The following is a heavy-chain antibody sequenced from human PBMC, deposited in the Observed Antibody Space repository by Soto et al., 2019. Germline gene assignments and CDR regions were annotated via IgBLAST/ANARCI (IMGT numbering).Heavy chain of an antibody. CDR1: GYTFTSYG. CDR2: ISAIFGKT. D-gene: IGHD1-26*01. Sequence: GASVKVSCKASGYTFTSYGISWVRQAPGQGLEWMGWISAIFGKTNYAQKFQGRVTITADESTSTAYMELSSLRSEDTAVYYCARGLIVGATRRNFDYWGQGTLVTVSS. J-gene: IGHJ4*02. V-gene: IGHV1-69*13. CDR3: ARGLIVGATRRNFDY.